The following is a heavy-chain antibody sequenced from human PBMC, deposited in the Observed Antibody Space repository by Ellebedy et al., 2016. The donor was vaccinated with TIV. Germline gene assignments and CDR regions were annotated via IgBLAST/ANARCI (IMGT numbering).Heavy chain of an antibody. CDR3: AKEREPAVAADY. J-gene: IGHJ4*02. V-gene: IGHV3-30*02. CDR1: GFTFSSYG. D-gene: IGHD6-19*01. Sequence: PGGSLRLSCAASGFTFSSYGMHWVRQAPGKGLEWVAFIRYDGSNKYYADSVKGRFTISRDNSKNTLYLQMNSLRAEDTAVYYCAKEREPAVAADYWGQGTLVTGSS. CDR2: IRYDGSNK.